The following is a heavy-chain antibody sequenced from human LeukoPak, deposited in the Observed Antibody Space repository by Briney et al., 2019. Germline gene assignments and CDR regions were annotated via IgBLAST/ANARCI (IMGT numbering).Heavy chain of an antibody. CDR3: ATWATVTTYWYFDL. Sequence: ASVKVSCKVSGYTLTELSMHWVRQAPGKGLEWMGGYDPEDGETIYAQKFQGRVTMTEERSTDTAYMALSSQRSEDTAVYYCATWATVTTYWYFDLWGRGTLVTVSS. D-gene: IGHD4-17*01. J-gene: IGHJ2*01. V-gene: IGHV1-24*01. CDR1: GYTLTELS. CDR2: YDPEDGET.